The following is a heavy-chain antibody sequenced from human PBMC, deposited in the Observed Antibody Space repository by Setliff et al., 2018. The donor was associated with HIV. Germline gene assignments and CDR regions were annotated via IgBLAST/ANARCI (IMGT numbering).Heavy chain of an antibody. J-gene: IGHJ4*02. Sequence: SVKVSCKASGYTLTTFGISWVRQAPGQGLEWMGGIIPILGIANYAQKFQGRVTITADESTSTAYMELSSLRSEDTAVYYCARGAVDTAMVTFFDYWGQGTLVTVSS. V-gene: IGHV1-69*10. CDR1: GYTLTTFG. D-gene: IGHD5-18*01. CDR3: ARGAVDTAMVTFFDY. CDR2: IIPILGIA.